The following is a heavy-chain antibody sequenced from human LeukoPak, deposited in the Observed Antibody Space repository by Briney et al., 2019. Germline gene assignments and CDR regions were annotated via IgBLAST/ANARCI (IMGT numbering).Heavy chain of an antibody. D-gene: IGHD3-10*01. CDR2: INSDGSST. CDR3: ARDFGELLPLDY. J-gene: IGHJ4*02. Sequence: GSLRLSCAASGFTFSSYWMHWVRQAPGKGLVWVSRINSDGSSTSYADSVKGRFTISRDNAKNTLYLQMNSLRAEDTAVYYCARDFGELLPLDYWGQGTLVTVSS. V-gene: IGHV3-74*01. CDR1: GFTFSSYW.